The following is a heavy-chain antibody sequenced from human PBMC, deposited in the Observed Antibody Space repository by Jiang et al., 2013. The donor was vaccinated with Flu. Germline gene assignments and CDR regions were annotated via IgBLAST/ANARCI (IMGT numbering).Heavy chain of an antibody. CDR2: IYHSGSA. J-gene: IGHJ4*02. D-gene: IGHD2-21*02. V-gene: IGHV4-38-2*02. CDR1: GYSISSGYY. CDR3: ARYYGGDGYFDH. Sequence: GLVKPSETLSLTCSVSGYSISSGYYWGWIRQPPGKGLEWIGSIYHSGSAYHSPSLKSRVTISVDTSKNQFSLRLTSVTAADTAVYYCARYYGGDGYFDHWGQGTLVSVSS.